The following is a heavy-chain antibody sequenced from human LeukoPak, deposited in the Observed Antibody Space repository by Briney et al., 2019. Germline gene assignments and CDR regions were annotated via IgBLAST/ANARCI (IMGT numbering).Heavy chain of an antibody. V-gene: IGHV3-74*01. CDR3: ASNWNNGY. CDR2: INSDGSTT. Sequence: GGSLRLSCAASGFTFSSYWMHWVRQAPGKGLVWVSRINSDGSTTSSADSVKGRVTISRDNAKNSLYLQMNSLRAEDTAVYYCASNWNNGYWGQGTLVTVSS. CDR1: GFTFSSYW. J-gene: IGHJ4*02. D-gene: IGHD1/OR15-1a*01.